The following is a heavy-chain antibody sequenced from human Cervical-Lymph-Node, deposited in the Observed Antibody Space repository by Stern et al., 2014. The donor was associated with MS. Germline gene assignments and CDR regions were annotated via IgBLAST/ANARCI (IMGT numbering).Heavy chain of an antibody. CDR1: GFTFSNAW. J-gene: IGHJ4*02. Sequence: EVQLVESGGGLVKPGGSLRLSCAASGFTFSNAWMSWVRQAPGKGLEWVGHITSKTDGGTTDYAAPVKGRFTISRDDSKNTLYLQMNSLKTEDTAVYYCTKSWRDFGVVIPFDYWGQGTLVTVSS. V-gene: IGHV3-15*01. CDR2: ITSKTDGGTT. D-gene: IGHD3-3*01. CDR3: TKSWRDFGVVIPFDY.